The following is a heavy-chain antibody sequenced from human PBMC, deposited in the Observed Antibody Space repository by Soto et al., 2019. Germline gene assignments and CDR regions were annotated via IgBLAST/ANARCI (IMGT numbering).Heavy chain of an antibody. CDR1: GCSITSYY. CDR3: ARSGFWSGRSWDWFDP. D-gene: IGHD3-3*01. CDR2: IYYSGST. V-gene: IGHV4-59*01. J-gene: IGHJ5*02. Sequence: PSETLSLTCTVSGCSITSYYWSWIRQPPGKGLEWIGYIYYSGSTNYNPSLKSRVTISVDTSKNQFSLKLSSVTAADTAVYYCARSGFWSGRSWDWFDPWGQGTLVTVSS.